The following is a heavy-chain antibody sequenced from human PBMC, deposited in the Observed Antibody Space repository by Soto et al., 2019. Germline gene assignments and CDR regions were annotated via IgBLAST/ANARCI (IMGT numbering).Heavy chain of an antibody. V-gene: IGHV3-53*04. CDR1: GFSVSNNH. D-gene: IGHD3-16*01. Sequence: ELQLVESGGGLVQPGESLRLSCAASGFSVSNNHISWVRQAPGKGLECVSVVYSGGSTYYADSVKGRFTISRDKSRNTLYLEMNSLRPEDTAVYFCAREKGDRDCFVIWGRGTLVTVSS. CDR2: VYSGGST. J-gene: IGHJ2*01. CDR3: AREKGDRDCFVI.